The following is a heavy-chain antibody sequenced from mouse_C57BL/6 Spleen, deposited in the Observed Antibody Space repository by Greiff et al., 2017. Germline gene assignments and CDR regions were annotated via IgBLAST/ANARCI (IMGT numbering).Heavy chain of an antibody. D-gene: IGHD1-1*01. CDR2: IDPSDSET. CDR3: ARGTTVVATDAMDY. CDR1: GYTFTSYW. V-gene: IGHV1-52*01. Sequence: QVQLQQPGAELVRPGSSVKLSCKASGYTFTSYWMHWVKQRPIQGLEWIGNIDPSDSETHYTQKFKDKATLTVDKSSSTAYMQLSSLTSEDSAVYYSARGTTVVATDAMDYWGQGTSVTVSS. J-gene: IGHJ4*01.